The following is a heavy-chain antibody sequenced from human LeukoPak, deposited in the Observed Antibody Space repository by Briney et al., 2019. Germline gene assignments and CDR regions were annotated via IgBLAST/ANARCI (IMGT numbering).Heavy chain of an antibody. J-gene: IGHJ4*02. CDR3: ASPAARGGNFDY. V-gene: IGHV1-69*05. CDR1: GYTFTGYY. CDR2: IIPIFGTA. Sequence: SVKVSCKASGYTFTGYYMRWVRQAPGQGLEWMGRIIPIFGTANYAQKFQGRVTITTDESTSTAYMELSSLRSEDTAVYYCASPAARGGNFDYWGQGTLVTVSS. D-gene: IGHD6-6*01.